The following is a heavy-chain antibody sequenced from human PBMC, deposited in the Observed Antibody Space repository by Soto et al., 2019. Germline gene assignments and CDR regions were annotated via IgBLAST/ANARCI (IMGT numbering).Heavy chain of an antibody. V-gene: IGHV3-9*01. Sequence: EVQLVESGGGLVQPGRSLRLSCVASGFTFDEYAVHWVRHAPGKGLECVSGISWDSGSINYAASVRGRFTVSRDNAKNSLYLHMTSLGFEDTAFYYCAKIVARHSLVPVFDQWGQGALVTVSS. D-gene: IGHD2-21*01. J-gene: IGHJ4*02. CDR2: ISWDSGSI. CDR1: GFTFDEYA. CDR3: AKIVARHSLVPVFDQ.